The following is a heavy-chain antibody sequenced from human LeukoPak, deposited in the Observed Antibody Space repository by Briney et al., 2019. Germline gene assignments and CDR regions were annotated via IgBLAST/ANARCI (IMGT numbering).Heavy chain of an antibody. V-gene: IGHV4-34*01. J-gene: IGHJ4*02. D-gene: IGHD3-22*01. CDR2: INHSGST. Sequence: SETLSLTCAVYGGSFSGYYWSWIRQPPGKGLEWIGEINHSGSTNYNPSLKSRVTISVDTSKNQFSLKLSSVTAADTAVYYCASTIYYYDSSGYYPNYFDYWGQGTLVTVSS. CDR3: ASTIYYYDSSGYYPNYFDY. CDR1: GGSFSGYY.